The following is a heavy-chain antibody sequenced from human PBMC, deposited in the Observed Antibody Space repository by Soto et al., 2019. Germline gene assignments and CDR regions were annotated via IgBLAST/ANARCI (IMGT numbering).Heavy chain of an antibody. CDR1: GGSMNAHF. CDR2: IYISGTT. CDR3: ARINGGSPDF. Sequence: SETLSLTCTVSGGSMNAHFWSWIRQSAGKGLEWIGHIYISGTTMYNPYLKSRVTMSVDPPKNQLSLKLTSVTAADTAVYYCARINGGSPDFWGQGTLVTVS. D-gene: IGHD2-15*01. V-gene: IGHV4-4*07. J-gene: IGHJ4*02.